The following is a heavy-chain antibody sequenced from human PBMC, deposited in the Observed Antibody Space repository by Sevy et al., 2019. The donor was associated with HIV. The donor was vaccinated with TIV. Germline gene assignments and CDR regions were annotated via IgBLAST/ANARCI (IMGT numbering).Heavy chain of an antibody. V-gene: IGHV3-66*02. CDR2: IFSSGST. J-gene: IGHJ4*02. CDR3: VSLFLSYRSGWSYFDY. CDR1: GFTVNDKY. D-gene: IGHD6-19*01. Sequence: GGSLRLSCAISGFTVNDKYIIWVRQAPGKGLEWVSVIFSSGSTYYAASAKGGFTISRDNSKNTVDLQMNSLRAEDTAVYYCVSLFLSYRSGWSYFDYWGQGTLVTVSS.